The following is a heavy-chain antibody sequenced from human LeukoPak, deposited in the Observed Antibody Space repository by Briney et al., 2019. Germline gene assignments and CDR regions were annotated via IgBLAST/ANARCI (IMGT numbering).Heavy chain of an antibody. CDR3: AREGRDYDSSGYPYYYYSMDV. D-gene: IGHD3-22*01. CDR1: GGSISSYY. V-gene: IGHV4-4*07. CDR2: IYTSGST. J-gene: IGHJ6*02. Sequence: PSETLSLTCTVSGGSISSYYWSWIRQPAGKGLEWIGRIYTSGSTNYNPSLKSRVTMSVDTSKNQFSLKLSSVTAADTAVYYCAREGRDYDSSGYPYYYYSMDVWGQGTTVPVSS.